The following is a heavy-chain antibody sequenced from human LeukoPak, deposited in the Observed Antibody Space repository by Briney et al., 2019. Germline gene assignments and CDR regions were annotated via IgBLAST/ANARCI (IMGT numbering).Heavy chain of an antibody. D-gene: IGHD3-10*01. Sequence: GGSLRLSCAASGFTVSSNYMSWVRQAPGKGLEWVSVIYSGGSTYYADSVKGRFTISRDNSKNTLYIQMNSLRAEDTAVYYCARGSELDFFDYWGQGTLVTVSS. J-gene: IGHJ4*02. CDR2: IYSGGST. V-gene: IGHV3-53*01. CDR1: GFTVSSNY. CDR3: ARGSELDFFDY.